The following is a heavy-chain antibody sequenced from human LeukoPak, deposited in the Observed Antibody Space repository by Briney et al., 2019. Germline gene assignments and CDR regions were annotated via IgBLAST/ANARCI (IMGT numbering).Heavy chain of an antibody. J-gene: IGHJ5*02. CDR1: GGSFSGYY. D-gene: IGHD6-6*01. V-gene: IGHV4-34*01. CDR2: TNHSGST. CDR3: ARRHIAARRGYWFDP. Sequence: SETLSLTCAVYGGSFSGYYWSWIRQPPGKGLEWIGETNHSGSTNYNPSLKSRVTISVDTSKNQFSLKLSSVTAADTAVYYCARRHIAARRGYWFDPWGQGTLVTVSS.